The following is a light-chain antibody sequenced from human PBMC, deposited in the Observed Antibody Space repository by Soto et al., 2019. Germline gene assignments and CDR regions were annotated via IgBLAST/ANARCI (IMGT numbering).Light chain of an antibody. V-gene: IGKV1-12*01. CDR1: QGVGGW. CDR2: ATS. J-gene: IGKJ3*01. CDR3: QQTHSLPLS. Sequence: IQMTQSPCSVPASVGDRVTMTCRASQGVGGWLAWYQQKPGKVPKLLIYATSSLHSGVPSRFSGSGSGTDFTLSISSLQPEDFATYYCQQTHSLPLSFGPGTKVDIK.